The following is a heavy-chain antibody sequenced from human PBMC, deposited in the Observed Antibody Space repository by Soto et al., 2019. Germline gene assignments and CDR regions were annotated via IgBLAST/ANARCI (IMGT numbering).Heavy chain of an antibody. CDR2: IYYSGTT. V-gene: IGHV4-31*03. CDR3: ARSAVGATKSGFDS. D-gene: IGHD1-26*01. J-gene: IGHJ4*02. CDR1: GDSINNGGHY. Sequence: QVQLQESGPGLVKPSQTLSLTCNVSGDSINNGGHYWSWIRQPPGKGLEWIGFIYYSGTTYYNPSLKSRVTISVHTSKIQFSSKLNSVTAADTAVYYCARSAVGATKSGFDSWGQGTLVTVSS.